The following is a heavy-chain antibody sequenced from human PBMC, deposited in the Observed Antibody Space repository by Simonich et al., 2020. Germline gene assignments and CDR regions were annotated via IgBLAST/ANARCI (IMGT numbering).Heavy chain of an antibody. Sequence: GAEVKKPGASVKVSCKASGYTFTGYYMNWVRQAPGQWLEGMGRINPTSGGTNYAQKFQGRVTMTRETSIRTAYMELSRLRSDDTAVYYCARVPGIYYYYGMDVWGQGTTVTVSS. CDR2: INPTSGGT. J-gene: IGHJ6*02. CDR1: GYTFTGYY. CDR3: ARVPGIYYYYGMDV. V-gene: IGHV1-2*06. D-gene: IGHD3-10*01.